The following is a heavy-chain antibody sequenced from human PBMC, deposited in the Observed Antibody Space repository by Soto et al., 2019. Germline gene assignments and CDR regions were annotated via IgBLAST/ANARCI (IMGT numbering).Heavy chain of an antibody. Sequence: SETLCLTCAVAGVSISGSDLWSWVRPPPGKGLEWIGEIYHSGSTNYNPSLKSRVTISVDKSKNQFSLKLSSVTAADTAVYYCASVRGGYYYAMDVWGQGTTVTVSS. CDR2: IYHSGST. CDR1: GVSISGSDL. CDR3: ASVRGGYYYAMDV. J-gene: IGHJ6*02. V-gene: IGHV4-4*02. D-gene: IGHD3-10*02.